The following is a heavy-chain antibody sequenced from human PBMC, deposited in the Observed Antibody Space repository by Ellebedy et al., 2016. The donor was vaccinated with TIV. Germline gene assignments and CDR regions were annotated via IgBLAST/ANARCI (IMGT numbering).Heavy chain of an antibody. CDR3: ARGGAATGEGSGRWQYFQH. D-gene: IGHD2-15*01. V-gene: IGHV3-7*01. CDR1: GFVFSDYY. Sequence: GGSLRLSCATSGFVFSDYYMNWVRQAPGKGLEWVANIHQDGSEKYYVDSVRGRFTISRDNAKNSLDLHMNTLRGDDTAVYYCARGGAATGEGSGRWQYFQHWGQGALVIVSS. CDR2: IHQDGSEK. J-gene: IGHJ1*01.